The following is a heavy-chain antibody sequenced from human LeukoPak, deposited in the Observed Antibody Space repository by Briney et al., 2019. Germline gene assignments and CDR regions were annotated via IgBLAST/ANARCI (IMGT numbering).Heavy chain of an antibody. Sequence: SETLSLTCTVSGGSISSSSYYWGWIRQPPGKGLEWIGSIYYSGSTYYNPSLKSRVTISVDTSKNQFSLKLSSVTATDTAVYYCARTKILTDFNWFDPWGQGTLVTVSS. CDR2: IYYSGST. CDR1: GGSISSSSYY. J-gene: IGHJ5*02. CDR3: ARTKILTDFNWFDP. V-gene: IGHV4-39*07. D-gene: IGHD3-9*01.